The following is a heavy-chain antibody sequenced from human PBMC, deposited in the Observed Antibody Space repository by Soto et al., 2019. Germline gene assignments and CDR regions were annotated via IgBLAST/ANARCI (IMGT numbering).Heavy chain of an antibody. D-gene: IGHD2-21*02. J-gene: IGHJ4*02. Sequence: QVQLMQSGAEVKKPGASVKVSCKASGDTFTDYYIHWVRQAPGQGLEWMGTVNPSGGHTTYAQHFLGRVTMIRDTSTITLYMELTSLTSDDTAIYYCARGGHVVVVTAALDYWGQGTLVTVSS. CDR3: ARGGHVVVVTAALDY. CDR1: GDTFTDYY. V-gene: IGHV1-46*01. CDR2: VNPSGGHT.